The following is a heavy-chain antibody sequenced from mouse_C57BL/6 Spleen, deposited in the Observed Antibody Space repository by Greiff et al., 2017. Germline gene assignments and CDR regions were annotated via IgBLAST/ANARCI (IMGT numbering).Heavy chain of an antibody. V-gene: IGHV1-53*01. J-gene: IGHJ2*01. Sequence: QVQLQQPGTELVKPGASVKLSCKASGYTFTSYWMHWVKQRPGQGLEWIGNINPSNGGTNYNEKFKSKATLTVDKSSSTAYMQLSSLTSKDSAVYYCARSKYSNRDFDYWGQGTTLTVSS. CDR3: ARSKYSNRDFDY. CDR1: GYTFTSYW. CDR2: INPSNGGT. D-gene: IGHD3-1*01.